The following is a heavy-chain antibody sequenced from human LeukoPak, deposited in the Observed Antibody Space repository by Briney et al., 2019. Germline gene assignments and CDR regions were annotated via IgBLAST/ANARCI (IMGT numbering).Heavy chain of an antibody. Sequence: PSETLSLTCTVSGGSISSGGYYWSWIRQHPGKGLEWIGEINHSGSTNYNPSLKSRVTISVDTSKNQFSLKLSSVTAADTAVYYCARGGWYRDYWGQGTLVTVSS. CDR2: INHSGST. CDR3: ARGGWYRDY. V-gene: IGHV4-39*07. J-gene: IGHJ4*02. CDR1: GGSISSGGYY. D-gene: IGHD6-19*01.